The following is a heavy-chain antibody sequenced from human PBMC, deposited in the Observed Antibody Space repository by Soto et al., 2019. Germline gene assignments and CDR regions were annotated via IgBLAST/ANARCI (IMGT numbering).Heavy chain of an antibody. CDR3: AADHSMSGGDHHPNFDP. CDR1: GFTFTSSA. J-gene: IGHJ5*02. D-gene: IGHD3-10*01. V-gene: IGHV1-58*01. CDR2: IVVGSGNT. Sequence: GASVKVSCKASGFTFTSSAVQWVRQARGQRLEWIGWIVVGSGNTNYAQKFQERVTTTRDMSTSTAYMELSSLRSEDTAVYYCAADHSMSGGDHHPNFDPWGQGTLVTVSS.